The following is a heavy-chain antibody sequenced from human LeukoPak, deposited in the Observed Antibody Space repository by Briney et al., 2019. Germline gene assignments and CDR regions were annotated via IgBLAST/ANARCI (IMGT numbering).Heavy chain of an antibody. J-gene: IGHJ1*01. Sequence: SETLSLTCTVSGVSISSYYWSWIRQPPGKGLEWIGSIYYSGSTYYNPSLKSRVTISVDTSKNQFSLKLSSVTAADTAVYYCARHSYYYDSSGYLNEYFQHWGQGTLVTVSS. D-gene: IGHD3-22*01. CDR3: ARHSYYYDSSGYLNEYFQH. V-gene: IGHV4-39*01. CDR1: GVSISSYY. CDR2: IYYSGST.